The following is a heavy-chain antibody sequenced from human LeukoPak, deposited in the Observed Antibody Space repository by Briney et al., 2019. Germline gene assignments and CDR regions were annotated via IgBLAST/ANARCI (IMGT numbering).Heavy chain of an antibody. CDR1: GFTFSSYW. V-gene: IGHV3-74*01. D-gene: IGHD3-10*01. J-gene: IGHJ4*02. CDR2: INSDGSST. CDR3: AIDFGMLWFGEYRFDY. Sequence: PGGSLRLSCAASGFTFSSYWMHWVRQAPGKGLVWVSRINSDGSSTSYADSVKGRFTISRDNAKNTLYLQMNSLRAEDTAVYYCAIDFGMLWFGEYRFDYWGQGTLVTVSS.